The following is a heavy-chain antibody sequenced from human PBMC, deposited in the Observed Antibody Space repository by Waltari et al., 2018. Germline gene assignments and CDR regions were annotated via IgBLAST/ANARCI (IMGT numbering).Heavy chain of an antibody. CDR1: GFTFSRHG. CDR2: IRYDGSNK. Sequence: QVQRVESGGGEVQPGGSLRLSCAASGFTFSRHGMNWVPQAPGKGLEWVAFIRYDGSNKYYADSVKGRFTISRDNSKNTLYLQMNSLRAEDTAVYYCAIPYNWNYYYYYYMDVWGKGTTVTVSS. CDR3: AIPYNWNYYYYYYMDV. J-gene: IGHJ6*03. V-gene: IGHV3-30*02. D-gene: IGHD1-20*01.